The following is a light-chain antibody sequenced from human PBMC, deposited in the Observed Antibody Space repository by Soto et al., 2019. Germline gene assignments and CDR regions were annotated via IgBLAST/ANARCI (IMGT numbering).Light chain of an antibody. V-gene: IGLV2-14*01. CDR2: QVT. J-gene: IGLJ1*01. Sequence: QSVLTQPASVSGSPGQSITISCTGTSSDLAIYNYVSWYQQQPGKAPKLMIYQVTNRPSGVSNRFSGSTSGNTASLTISGLQAEEEADYYCSSYTDSSNYVFGTGTKLTVL. CDR1: SSDLAIYNY. CDR3: SSYTDSSNYV.